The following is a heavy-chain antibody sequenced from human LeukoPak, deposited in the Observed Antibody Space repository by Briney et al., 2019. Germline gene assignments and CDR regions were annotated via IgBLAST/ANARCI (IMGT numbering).Heavy chain of an antibody. CDR1: GGSISSYY. CDR2: IYYSGST. V-gene: IGHV4-59*01. CDR3: ARGGWSLDY. J-gene: IGHJ4*02. Sequence: PSETLSLTCTASGGSISSYYWSWIRHPPGKGLEWVGYIYYSGSTSYNPSLKSRVTISIDTSKNQFPLMLSSVTPADTAVYYCARGGWSLDYWGQGTLVTVSS. D-gene: IGHD1-26*01.